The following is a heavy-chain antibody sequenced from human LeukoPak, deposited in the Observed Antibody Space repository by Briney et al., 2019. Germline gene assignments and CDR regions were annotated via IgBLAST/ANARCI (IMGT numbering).Heavy chain of an antibody. Sequence: GASVKVSCKASGYTFTIYDINWVRQATGQGLEWMGWMNPNSGNTGYAQKFQGRVTMTRNTSISTAYMELSSLRSEDTAVYYCARGLSPFGESYDYWGQGTLVTVSS. V-gene: IGHV1-8*01. CDR3: ARGLSPFGESYDY. D-gene: IGHD3-10*01. CDR1: GYTFTIYD. J-gene: IGHJ4*02. CDR2: MNPNSGNT.